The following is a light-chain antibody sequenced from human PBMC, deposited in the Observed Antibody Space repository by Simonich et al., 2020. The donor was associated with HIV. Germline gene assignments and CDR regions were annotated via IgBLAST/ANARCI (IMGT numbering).Light chain of an antibody. Sequence: DIVMTQSPDSLAVSLGERATINCKSSQSVLYSSNNKNYLAWYQQKPSHPPNLLIYWASTRESGVPDRFSASGSGTDFTLTISSLQAEDVAIYYCQQYYSTPPTFGQGTKVEIK. CDR3: QQYYSTPPT. V-gene: IGKV4-1*01. CDR1: QSVLYSSNNKNY. J-gene: IGKJ1*01. CDR2: WAS.